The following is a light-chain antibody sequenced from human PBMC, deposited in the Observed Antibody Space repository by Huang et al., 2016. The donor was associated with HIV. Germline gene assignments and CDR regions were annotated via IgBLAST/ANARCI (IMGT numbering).Light chain of an antibody. Sequence: IQLTQSPSSLSASVGDRVTRSCRASQGSSSYLAWYQQKPGKAPKLLIYAASTLQSGVPSRFNGSGSGKDFTLTITSLQPEDVATYYCQQLNRYPLTFGGGTKVEIK. J-gene: IGKJ4*01. CDR1: QGSSSY. CDR2: AAS. CDR3: QQLNRYPLT. V-gene: IGKV1-9*01.